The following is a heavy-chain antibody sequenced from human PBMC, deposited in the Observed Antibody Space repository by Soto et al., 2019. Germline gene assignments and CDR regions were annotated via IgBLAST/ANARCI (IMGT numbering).Heavy chain of an antibody. J-gene: IGHJ6*02. Sequence: ASVKVSCKASGDTFSDYESNWVRQAPGQGLEWMGWIHLESRKTSFAQKFQGRLTMTGDTSIVTAYMDLTSLTSEATAVYYCAITPGWFAGMAVWGQGTTVTVSS. D-gene: IGHD6-19*01. V-gene: IGHV1-8*01. CDR3: AITPGWFAGMAV. CDR1: GDTFSDYE. CDR2: IHLESRKT.